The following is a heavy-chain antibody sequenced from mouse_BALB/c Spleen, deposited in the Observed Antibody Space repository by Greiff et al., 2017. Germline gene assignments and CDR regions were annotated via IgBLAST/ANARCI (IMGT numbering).Heavy chain of an antibody. CDR2: ISSGGSYT. Sequence: EVMLVESGGGLVKPGGSLKLSCAASGFTFSSYAMSWVRQTPEKRLEWVATISSGGSYTYYPDSVKGRFTISRDNAKNTLYLQMSSLRSEDTAMYYCARNWNCRAMDDWGQGTSVTVSS. D-gene: IGHD4-1*01. CDR1: GFTFSSYA. J-gene: IGHJ4*01. V-gene: IGHV5-9-1*01. CDR3: ARNWNCRAMDD.